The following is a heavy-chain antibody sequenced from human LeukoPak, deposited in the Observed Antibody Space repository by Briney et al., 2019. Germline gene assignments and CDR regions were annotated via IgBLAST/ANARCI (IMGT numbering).Heavy chain of an antibody. J-gene: IGHJ4*02. CDR1: GYTFTSYG. CDR2: ISAYNGNT. D-gene: IGHD2-2*01. CDR3: ARSSSSTSCYGDDDY. V-gene: IGHV1-18*04. Sequence: AASVKVSCKASGYTFTSYGISWVRQAPGQGLEWMGWISAYNGNTNYAQKLQGRVTMTTDTSTSTAYMELRSLRSGDTAVYYCARSSSSTSCYGDDDYWGQGTLVTVSS.